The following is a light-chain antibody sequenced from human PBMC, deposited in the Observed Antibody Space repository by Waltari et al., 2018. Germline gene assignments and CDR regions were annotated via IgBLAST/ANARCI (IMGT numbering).Light chain of an antibody. Sequence: VLTQSPGTLSLSPGEKATLSCRASQSVSNNYLLWYQQKPGQAPRVLNYGTSNRATGIPDRFSGSGSGTDFTLTISRLEPEDFAVYYCQQFVSSPRTFGQGTKVEFK. V-gene: IGKV3-20*01. CDR1: QSVSNNY. J-gene: IGKJ1*01. CDR2: GTS. CDR3: QQFVSSPRT.